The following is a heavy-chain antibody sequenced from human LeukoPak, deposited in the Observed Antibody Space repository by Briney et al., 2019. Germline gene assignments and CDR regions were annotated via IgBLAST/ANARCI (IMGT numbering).Heavy chain of an antibody. CDR3: AKDRPNYCGSNGHYYRRDGDY. CDR2: ITSSGDGT. V-gene: IGHV3-23*01. J-gene: IGHJ4*02. CDR1: GFTFSIYA. Sequence: PGGSLRLSCAASGFTFSIYAMSWVRQAPGKGLQCVSSITSSGDGTYYADSVKGRFTISRDNSENMLYLQMNSLRVEDTAVYFCAKDRPNYCGSNGHYYRRDGDYWGQGTLVTVSS. D-gene: IGHD2-21*01.